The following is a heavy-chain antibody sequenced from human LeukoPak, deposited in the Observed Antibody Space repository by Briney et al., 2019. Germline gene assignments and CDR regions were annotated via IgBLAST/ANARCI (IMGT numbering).Heavy chain of an antibody. V-gene: IGHV3-30*02. CDR2: IRYDGSNK. CDR1: GFTFSSYG. Sequence: GGSPRLSCAASGFTFSSYGMHWVRQAPGKGLEWVAFIRYDGSNKYYADSVKGRFTISRDNSKNTLYLQMNSLRAEDTAVYYCAKEDGEMAISMEGFGYFDYWGQGTLVTVSS. CDR3: AKEDGEMAISMEGFGYFDY. J-gene: IGHJ4*02. D-gene: IGHD5-24*01.